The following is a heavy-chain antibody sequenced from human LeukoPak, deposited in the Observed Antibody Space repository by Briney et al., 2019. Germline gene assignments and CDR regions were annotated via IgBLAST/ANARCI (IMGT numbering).Heavy chain of an antibody. J-gene: IGHJ6*03. CDR1: GFTFSSYD. CDR3: AKGSKAVLFTRDHYMDV. D-gene: IGHD6-19*01. V-gene: IGHV3-30*02. Sequence: GGSLRLSCAASGFTFSSYDIHWVRQAPGKGLEWVAFIRYDGSNKYYADSVRGRFTISRDNSKNTLYLQMNSLRAEDTAVYFCAKGSKAVLFTRDHYMDVWGKGTTVTVSS. CDR2: IRYDGSNK.